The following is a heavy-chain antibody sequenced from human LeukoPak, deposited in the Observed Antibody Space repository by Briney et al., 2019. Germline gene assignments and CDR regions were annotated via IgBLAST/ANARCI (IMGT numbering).Heavy chain of an antibody. CDR2: IKQDGSEK. CDR3: AKGFSSWYLYNWFDP. V-gene: IGHV3-7*03. D-gene: IGHD6-13*01. CDR1: GFTFSSYG. J-gene: IGHJ5*02. Sequence: GGSLRLSCAASGFTFSSYGMHWVRQAPGKGLEWVANIKQDGSEKYYVDSVKGRFTISRDNAKNSLYLQMNSLRAEDTALYYCAKGFSSWYLYNWFDPWGQGTLVTVSS.